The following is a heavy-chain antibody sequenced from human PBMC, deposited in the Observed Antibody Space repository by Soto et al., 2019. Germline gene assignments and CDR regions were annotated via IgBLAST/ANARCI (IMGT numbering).Heavy chain of an antibody. V-gene: IGHV1-2*02. CDR3: ARGGGTIRATLL. Sequence: ASVKVSCKASGYTFTGYSIHWVRQAPGQGLEWVGDINPNSGATKYAPRFQGRVTMTSDTSIRTAYMDLSNLRSDDTAVYYCARGGGTIRATLLWGPGTLVTVSS. CDR2: INPNSGAT. D-gene: IGHD3-3*01. CDR1: GYTFTGYS. J-gene: IGHJ4*02.